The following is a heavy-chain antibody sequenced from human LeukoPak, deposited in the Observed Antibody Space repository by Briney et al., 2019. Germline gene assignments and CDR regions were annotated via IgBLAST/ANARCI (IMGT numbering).Heavy chain of an antibody. CDR3: ARGGGYSGYDLDAFDI. D-gene: IGHD5-12*01. J-gene: IGHJ3*02. CDR2: ISSSSTYI. V-gene: IGHV3-21*01. Sequence: GGSLRLSCAASGFTFTSYWMHWVRQAPGKGLEWVSSISSSSTYIYYADSVKGRFTISRDNAKNSLHLQMNSLRAEDTAVYYCARGGGYSGYDLDAFDIWGQGTMVTVSS. CDR1: GFTFTSYW.